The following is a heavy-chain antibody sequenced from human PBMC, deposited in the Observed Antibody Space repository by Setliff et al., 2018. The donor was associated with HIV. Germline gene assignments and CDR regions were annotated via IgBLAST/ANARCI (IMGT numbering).Heavy chain of an antibody. CDR3: AREGQIAARALDY. V-gene: IGHV4-34*01. Sequence: SETLSLTCAVYGGSFSGYYWSWIRQPPGKGLEWIGEINHSGSTNYNPSLKSRVTISVDTSKNQFSLKLSSVTAADTAVYYCAREGQIAARALDYWGQGTLVTVTS. J-gene: IGHJ4*02. CDR2: INHSGST. D-gene: IGHD6-6*01. CDR1: GGSFSGYY.